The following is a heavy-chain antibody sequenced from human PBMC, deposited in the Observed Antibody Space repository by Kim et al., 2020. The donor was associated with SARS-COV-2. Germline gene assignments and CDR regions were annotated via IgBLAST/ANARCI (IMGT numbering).Heavy chain of an antibody. J-gene: IGHJ4*02. CDR2: MNPNSGNT. CDR3: ARTLYCSGGGCYGVPTVTGFDY. V-gene: IGHV1-8*01. D-gene: IGHD2-15*01. CDR1: GYTFTSYD. Sequence: ASVKVSCKASGYTFTSYDINWVRQATGQGLEWMGWMNPNSGNTGYAQKFQGRVTMTRNTSINTAYMELSSLRSEDTAVYYCARTLYCSGGGCYGVPTVTGFDYWGQGTLFTVSS.